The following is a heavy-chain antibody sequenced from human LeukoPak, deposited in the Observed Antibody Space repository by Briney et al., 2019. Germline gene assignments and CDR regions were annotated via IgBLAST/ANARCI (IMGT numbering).Heavy chain of an antibody. V-gene: IGHV6-1*01. CDR3: ARGDIALDY. J-gene: IGHJ4*02. CDR2: TYYKSKWPS. D-gene: IGHD5-12*01. Sequence: SQTLSPTCAIAGDSVSSISAVWNWIRESPSRGLEWLGRTYYKSKWPSDFAISVKCRITIHSDTSKNQFTLHLNSVTPEDTAVYYCARGDIALDYWGQGTLVTVSS. CDR1: GDSVSSISAV.